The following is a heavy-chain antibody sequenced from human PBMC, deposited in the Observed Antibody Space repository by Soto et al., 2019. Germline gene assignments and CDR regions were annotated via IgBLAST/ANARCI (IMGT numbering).Heavy chain of an antibody. V-gene: IGHV4-31*03. CDR2: IFYSGST. CDR1: GGSISSGGHY. D-gene: IGHD3-22*01. J-gene: IGHJ3*02. Sequence: SETLSLTCTVSGGSISSGGHYWGWVRQHPGKGLEWIGCIFYSGSTYYNPSLKSRVTISVDTSKNQFSLKLTSVTAADTAVYFCARDNYGSSGYYYGAFHIWGQGTMVTVSS. CDR3: ARDNYGSSGYYYGAFHI.